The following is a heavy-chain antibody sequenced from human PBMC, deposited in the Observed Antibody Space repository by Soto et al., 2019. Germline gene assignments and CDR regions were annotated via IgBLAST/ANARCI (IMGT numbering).Heavy chain of an antibody. CDR1: GGSISSRSYY. V-gene: IGHV4-39*01. D-gene: IGHD4-17*01. CDR3: ARLDYGDYVDY. Sequence: SETLSLTCTVSGGSISSRSYYWGWIRQPPGKGLEWIGTIYHSGSTYYNPSLKSRVTISVDTSKNQFSLKLSSVTAADTAVYYCARLDYGDYVDYWGQGTLVTVSS. CDR2: IYHSGST. J-gene: IGHJ4*02.